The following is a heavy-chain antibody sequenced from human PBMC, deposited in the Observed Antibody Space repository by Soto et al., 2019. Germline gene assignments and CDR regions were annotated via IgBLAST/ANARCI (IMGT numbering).Heavy chain of an antibody. CDR3: ARAAVKLGATLFDS. CDR1: GGSLRGHY. D-gene: IGHD1-26*01. CDR2: INHSGFT. Sequence: TSETLSLTCAVPGGSLRGHYWSWIRQSPEKGLEWIGEINHSGFTNYNPTLKSRVTISRDASKNQFSLRLSSMTAADSAVYFCARAAVKLGATLFDSWGQGTLVTVSS. V-gene: IGHV4-34*01. J-gene: IGHJ4*02.